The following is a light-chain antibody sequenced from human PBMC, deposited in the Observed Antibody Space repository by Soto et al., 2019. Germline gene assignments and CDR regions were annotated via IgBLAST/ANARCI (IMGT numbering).Light chain of an antibody. CDR2: NTN. J-gene: IGLJ3*02. CDR1: YGSVSTNYF. V-gene: IGLV8-61*01. CDR3: VLYMGNGIWV. Sequence: QTVVTQEPSFSVSRGTTVTLTCGLNYGSVSTNYFATWYQQTPGQPPRTLIYNTNTRSCGDSDRFSVSFVVNKAALTITGTQADEESDYCCVLYMGNGIWVFGGGTKLTGL.